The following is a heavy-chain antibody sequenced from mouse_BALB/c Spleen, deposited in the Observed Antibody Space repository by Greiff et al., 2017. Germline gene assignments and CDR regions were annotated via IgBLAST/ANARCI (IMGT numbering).Heavy chain of an antibody. CDR3: ARELGVRGPFDY. V-gene: IGHV3-6*02. D-gene: IGHD4-1*01. CDR1: GYSITSGYY. J-gene: IGHJ2*01. CDR2: ISYDGSN. Sequence: EVQLQQSGPGLVKPSQSLSLTCSVTGYSITSGYYWNWIRQFPGNKLEWMGYISYDGSNNYNPSLKNRISITRDTSKNQFFLKLNSVTTEDTATYYCARELGVRGPFDYWGQGTTLTVSS.